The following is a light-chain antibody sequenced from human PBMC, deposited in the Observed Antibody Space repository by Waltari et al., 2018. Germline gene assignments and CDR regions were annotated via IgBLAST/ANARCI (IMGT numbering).Light chain of an antibody. CDR1: QYVNIRY. CDR3: QQDDTLPRVT. Sequence: IVLTQSPGTLSLSPGEGATLSCRASQYVNIRYLAWYQQKPGPAPRLLIYDTSTRAAGIPDRFSGSGSGRDFTITISRLEPEDFAVYYCQQDDTLPRVTFGGGTKVEIK. J-gene: IGKJ4*02. V-gene: IGKV3-20*01. CDR2: DTS.